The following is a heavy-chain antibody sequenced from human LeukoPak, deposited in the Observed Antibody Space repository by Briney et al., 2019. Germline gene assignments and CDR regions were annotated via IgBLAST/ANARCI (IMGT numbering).Heavy chain of an antibody. V-gene: IGHV3-23*01. CDR2: ISGGGGST. J-gene: IGHJ3*02. Sequence: GGSLRLSCAASGFTFSTYAMSWVRQAPGKGLEWVSSISGGGGSTNYAGSVMGRFTISRDNSKSTLYLQMNSLRAEDTAVYYCARSTIVAAGTGPFDIWGQGTVVTVSS. D-gene: IGHD6-13*01. CDR3: ARSTIVAAGTGPFDI. CDR1: GFTFSTYA.